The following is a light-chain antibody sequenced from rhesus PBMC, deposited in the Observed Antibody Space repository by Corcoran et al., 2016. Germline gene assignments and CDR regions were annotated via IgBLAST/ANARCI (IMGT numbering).Light chain of an antibody. CDR1: QGISNY. J-gene: IGKJ2*01. Sequence: DIQMTQSPSSLSASVGDRVTITCRTSQGISNYLDWYQQKPGKAPKVLIDYANVLESGVPSRFSGSGSVTEFTLTIRSLKPEDFGTYYCQQYNNLPYSFGQGTKVEIK. V-gene: IGKV1-32*01. CDR3: QQYNNLPYS. CDR2: YAN.